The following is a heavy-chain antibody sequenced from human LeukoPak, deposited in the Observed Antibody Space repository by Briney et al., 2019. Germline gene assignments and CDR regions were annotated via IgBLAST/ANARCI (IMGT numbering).Heavy chain of an antibody. D-gene: IGHD3-22*01. CDR2: IYYSGST. Sequence: PSETLSLTCIVSGGSISSSGYYWGWIHQPPGKGLEWIGSIYYSGSTYYNPSLKSRVTISVDTSKNQFSLNLRSVTAGDTAVYYCARLLEYYDSRGYFDYWGQGTPVTVSS. V-gene: IGHV4-39*01. CDR1: GGSISSSGYY. CDR3: ARLLEYYDSRGYFDY. J-gene: IGHJ4*02.